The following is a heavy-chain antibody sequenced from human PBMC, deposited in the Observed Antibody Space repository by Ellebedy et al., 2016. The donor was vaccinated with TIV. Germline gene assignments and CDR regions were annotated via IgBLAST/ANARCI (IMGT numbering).Heavy chain of an antibody. CDR2: VYYSGNT. V-gene: IGHV4-61*08. J-gene: IGHJ6*02. Sequence: MPSETLSLTCTVSGGSISSGDYYWSWIRQPPGKGLEWIGYVYYSGNTKYNPSLKSRVTISVDTPKNQISLTLSSVTAADTAVYYCAREGMTIFGVLLSPGSLDVWGQGTTVTVSS. CDR1: GGSISSGDYY. CDR3: AREGMTIFGVLLSPGSLDV. D-gene: IGHD3-3*01.